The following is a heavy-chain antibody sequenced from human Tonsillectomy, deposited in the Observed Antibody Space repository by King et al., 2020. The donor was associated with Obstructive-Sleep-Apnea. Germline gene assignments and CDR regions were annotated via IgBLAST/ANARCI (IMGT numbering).Heavy chain of an antibody. CDR1: GGSINSGDYY. CDR2: IYHSGTT. J-gene: IGHJ4*02. D-gene: IGHD3-10*01. CDR3: ARWRGGSGNIDY. V-gene: IGHV4-30-4*01. Sequence: VQLQESGPGLVKPSQTLSLTCTVSGGSINSGDYYWTWIRQPPGKGLEWIGFIYHSGTTYFNPSLRSRVTVSLDTSRNQFSLNLNSVTAADTAVYFCARWRGGSGNIDYWGQGILVTVSS.